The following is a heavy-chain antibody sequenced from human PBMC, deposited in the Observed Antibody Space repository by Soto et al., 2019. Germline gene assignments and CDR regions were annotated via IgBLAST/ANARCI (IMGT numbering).Heavy chain of an antibody. CDR3: AVGELSLSLDY. CDR1: GGSISSGGYY. V-gene: IGHV4-31*11. Sequence: SETLSLTCAVSGGSISSGGYYWSRIRQHPGKGLEWIGYIYYSGSTYYNPSLKSRVTISVDTSKNQFSLKLSSVTAADTAVYYCAVGELSLSLDYWGQGTLVTVSS. CDR2: IYYSGST. J-gene: IGHJ4*02. D-gene: IGHD3-16*02.